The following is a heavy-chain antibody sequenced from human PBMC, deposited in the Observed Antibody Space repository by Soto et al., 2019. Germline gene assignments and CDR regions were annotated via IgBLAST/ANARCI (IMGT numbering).Heavy chain of an antibody. CDR2: IYYSGST. Sequence: SETLSLTCTVSGGSISSGGYYWSWIRQHPGKGLEWIGYIYYSGSTYYNPSLKSRVTISVDTSKNQFSLKLSSVTAADTAVYYCARHRGSPGYYYYYMDVWGKGTTVTVSS. J-gene: IGHJ6*03. V-gene: IGHV4-31*03. CDR1: GGSISSGGYY. CDR3: ARHRGSPGYYYYYMDV.